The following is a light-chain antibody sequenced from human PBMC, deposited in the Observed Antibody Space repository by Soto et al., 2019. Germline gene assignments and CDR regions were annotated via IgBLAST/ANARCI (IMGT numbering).Light chain of an antibody. J-gene: IGKJ1*01. CDR1: QSISDL. CDR3: QQYNGYWT. V-gene: IGKV1-5*03. CDR2: KAS. Sequence: DIQMTQSPSTLSASVGDRVTITCRASQSISDLLAWYQQKPGKAPKLLIYKASNLKSGVPSRFSGSGSATEYTLTISSLQPDDFASYYCQQYNGYWTYGQGTKVEI.